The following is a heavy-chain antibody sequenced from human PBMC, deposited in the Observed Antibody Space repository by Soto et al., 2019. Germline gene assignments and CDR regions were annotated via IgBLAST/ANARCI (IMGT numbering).Heavy chain of an antibody. J-gene: IGHJ4*02. D-gene: IGHD2-21*01. V-gene: IGHV3-30*18. CDR1: GFSFNNYV. CDR3: AKGLALMADH. Sequence: GGSLRLSCTASGFSFNNYVMDWVRQAPGKGLEWVARILYDGSKEYYADPVKGRFTISRDNSKNTLYLQMDSLRVEDTAVYYCAKGLALMADHWGQGTPVTVSS. CDR2: ILYDGSKE.